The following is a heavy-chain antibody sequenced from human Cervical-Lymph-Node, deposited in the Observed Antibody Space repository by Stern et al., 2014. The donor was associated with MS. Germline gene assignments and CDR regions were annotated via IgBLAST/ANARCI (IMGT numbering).Heavy chain of an antibody. CDR3: TTAPFSTPFDF. Sequence: EVQLVESGGGLVKPGGSLRLSCVASGFTVTNVWMNWVRQAPGKGLQWVGRIKGKSDGGTTDYAAPVKARFTISRDDSKNTLYLHMNSLKTEDTAIYYCTTAPFSTPFDFWGPGTPVTVSS. CDR2: IKGKSDGGTT. J-gene: IGHJ4*02. V-gene: IGHV3-15*01. CDR1: GFTVTNVW. D-gene: IGHD2-2*01.